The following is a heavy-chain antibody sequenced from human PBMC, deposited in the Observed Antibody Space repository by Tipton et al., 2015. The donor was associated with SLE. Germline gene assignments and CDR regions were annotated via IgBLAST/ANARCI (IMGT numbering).Heavy chain of an antibody. Sequence: GSLRLSCAASGFTFSGYYMSWIRQAPGKGLEWVSYISSSSSYTNYADSVKGRFTISRDNAKNSLYLQMNSLRAEDTAVYYCAREGSAQAFDIWGQGTMVTVSS. CDR1: GFTFSGYY. CDR2: ISSSSSYT. V-gene: IGHV3-11*05. CDR3: AREGSAQAFDI. D-gene: IGHD6-6*01. J-gene: IGHJ3*02.